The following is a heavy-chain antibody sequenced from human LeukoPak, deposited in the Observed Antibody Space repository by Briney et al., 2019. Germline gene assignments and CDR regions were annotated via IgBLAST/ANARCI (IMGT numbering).Heavy chain of an antibody. Sequence: PGASVKVSCKASGYTFTGYYMHWVRQAPGQGLEWMGRINPNSGGTNYAQKFQGRVTMTRDTSISTAYMELSRLRSDDTAVYYCARHYGDYEIPRLSWFDPWGQGTLVTVSS. CDR1: GYTFTGYY. D-gene: IGHD4-17*01. CDR2: INPNSGGT. CDR3: ARHYGDYEIPRLSWFDP. J-gene: IGHJ5*02. V-gene: IGHV1-2*06.